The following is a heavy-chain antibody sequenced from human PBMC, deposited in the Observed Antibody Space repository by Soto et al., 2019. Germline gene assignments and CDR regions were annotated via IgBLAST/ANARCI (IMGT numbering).Heavy chain of an antibody. J-gene: IGHJ5*02. V-gene: IGHV1-18*01. Sequence: XSVKVSCKASGYSFSSYGIIWVRQAPGQGLEWMGWISAYNGNTNYAQKLQGRVTMTTDTSTSTAYMELRSLRSDDTAVYYCARMGDIVVVTAGWFDPWGQGTLVTVSS. CDR2: ISAYNGNT. CDR1: GYSFSSYG. CDR3: ARMGDIVVVTAGWFDP. D-gene: IGHD2-21*02.